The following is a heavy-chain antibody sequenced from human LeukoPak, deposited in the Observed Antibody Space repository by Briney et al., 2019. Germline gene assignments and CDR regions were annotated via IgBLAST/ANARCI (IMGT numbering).Heavy chain of an antibody. D-gene: IGHD1-26*01. Sequence: GGSLRLSCATSGFTFSNYWMCWVRQAPGKGLEWVANIRQDGGDKYYADSVKGRFTISRDNSKNTLYLQMNSLRAEDTAVYYCARDGGSGSYFPYNWFDPWGQGTLVTVSS. J-gene: IGHJ5*02. CDR2: IRQDGGDK. CDR1: GFTFSNYW. V-gene: IGHV3-7*01. CDR3: ARDGGSGSYFPYNWFDP.